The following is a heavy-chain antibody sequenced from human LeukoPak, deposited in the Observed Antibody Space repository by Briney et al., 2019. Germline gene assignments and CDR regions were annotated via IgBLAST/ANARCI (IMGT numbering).Heavy chain of an antibody. CDR3: ARPVGATGMSLDYFDY. CDR1: GYSISSGYY. Sequence: SETLSLTCAVSGYSISSGYYWGWIRQPPGKGLEWIGSIYHSGSTYYNPSLKSRVTISVDTSKNQFSPKLSGVTAADTAVYYCARPVGATGMSLDYFDYWGQGTLVTVSS. CDR2: IYHSGST. J-gene: IGHJ4*02. V-gene: IGHV4-38-2*01. D-gene: IGHD1-26*01.